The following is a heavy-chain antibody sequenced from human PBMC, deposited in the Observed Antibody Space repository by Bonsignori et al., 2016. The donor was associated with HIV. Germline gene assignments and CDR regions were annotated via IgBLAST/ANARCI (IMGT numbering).Heavy chain of an antibody. CDR3: ARSYCSGGSCYAGAFDI. V-gene: IGHV1-2*02. J-gene: IGHJ3*02. Sequence: ASVKVSCKASGYTFTGYYMHWVRQAPGQGLEWMGWINPNSGGTNYAQKFQGRVTMTRDTSISTAYMELSRLRSDDTAVYYCARSYCSGGSCYAGAFDIWGQGTMVTVSS. D-gene: IGHD2-15*01. CDR1: GYTFTGYY. CDR2: INPNSGGT.